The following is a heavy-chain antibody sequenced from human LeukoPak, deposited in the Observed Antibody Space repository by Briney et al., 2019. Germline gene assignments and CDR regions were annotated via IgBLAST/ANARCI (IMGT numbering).Heavy chain of an antibody. CDR3: ARDLKRGYSSGRYSWGTGSSNDY. CDR1: GYTFTSYG. Sequence: WASVKVSCKASGYTFTSYGISWVRQAPGRGLEWMGWISAYNGNTNYAQKLQGRVTMTTDTSTSTAYMELRSLRSDDTAVYYCARDLKRGYSSGRYSWGTGSSNDYWGQGTLVTVSS. D-gene: IGHD6-19*01. V-gene: IGHV1-18*01. CDR2: ISAYNGNT. J-gene: IGHJ4*02.